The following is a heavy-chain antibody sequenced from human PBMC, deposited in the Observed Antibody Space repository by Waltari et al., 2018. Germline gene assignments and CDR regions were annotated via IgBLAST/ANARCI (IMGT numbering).Heavy chain of an antibody. D-gene: IGHD3-10*01. Sequence: QLQLQESGPGLVKPSETLSLTCTVSGGSISSSSYYWGWIRQPPGKGLEWIGSIYYRGSTYYNPSLKRRVTISVDTSKNQFSLKLSSVTAADTAVYYCARVGVQGVAFDYWGQGTLVTVSS. V-gene: IGHV4-39*07. CDR1: GGSISSSSYY. CDR2: IYYRGST. J-gene: IGHJ4*02. CDR3: ARVGVQGVAFDY.